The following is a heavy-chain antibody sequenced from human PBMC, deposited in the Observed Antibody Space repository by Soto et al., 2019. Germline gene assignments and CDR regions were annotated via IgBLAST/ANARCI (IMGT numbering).Heavy chain of an antibody. CDR1: GFTFSSYA. CDR2: ISYDGSNK. D-gene: IGHD6-13*01. V-gene: IGHV3-30-3*01. Sequence: QVQLVESGGGVVQPGRSPRLSCAASGFTFSSYAMHWVRQAPGKGLEWVAVISYDGSNKYYADSVKGRFTISRDNSKNTLYLQMTSLRAEDTAVYYCARDPSSYSSSWYRWFDPWGQGTLVTVAS. J-gene: IGHJ5*02. CDR3: ARDPSSYSSSWYRWFDP.